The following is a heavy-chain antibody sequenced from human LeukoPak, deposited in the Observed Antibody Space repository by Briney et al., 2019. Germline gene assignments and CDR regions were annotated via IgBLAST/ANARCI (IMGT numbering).Heavy chain of an antibody. CDR1: GFTFSDYE. V-gene: IGHV3-48*03. Sequence: GGSLRLSCAASGFTFSDYEMTWVRQGRGKGLEWVSYISTSGRTILYADSVKGRFTISRDNAKNSLYLQMNSLTTEDTAMYYCTTDDDGGLGHWGQGTLVTVSS. D-gene: IGHD3-16*01. J-gene: IGHJ4*02. CDR3: TTDDDGGLGH. CDR2: ISTSGRTI.